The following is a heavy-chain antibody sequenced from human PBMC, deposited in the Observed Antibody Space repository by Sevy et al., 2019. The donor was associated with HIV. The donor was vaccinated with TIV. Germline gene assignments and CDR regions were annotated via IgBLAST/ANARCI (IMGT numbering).Heavy chain of an antibody. CDR3: ATSVGWDIVATINAYYFDY. CDR1: GYTLTELS. Sequence: ASVKVSCKVSGYTLTELSMHWVRRAPGKGLEWMGGFEPEDGETIYAQKFQGRVTMTEDTSTDTAYMELSSLRSEDTAVYYCATSVGWDIVATINAYYFDYWGQGTLVTVSS. CDR2: FEPEDGET. D-gene: IGHD5-12*01. V-gene: IGHV1-24*01. J-gene: IGHJ4*02.